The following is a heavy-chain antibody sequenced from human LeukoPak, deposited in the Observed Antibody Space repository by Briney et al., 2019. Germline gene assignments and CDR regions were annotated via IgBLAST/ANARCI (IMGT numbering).Heavy chain of an antibody. D-gene: IGHD2-2*01. CDR1: GFIFSNYW. CDR2: IKQDGSGK. V-gene: IGHV3-7*01. J-gene: IGHJ4*02. Sequence: GGSLRLSCAPSGFIFSNYWMSWVRQAPGKGLEWVAMIKQDGSGKYYVGSVKGRFTISRDNAKNSLYLQMNSLRAEDTAVYYCGVSVVIPAAFDHWGQGTLVTVSS. CDR3: GVSVVIPAAFDH.